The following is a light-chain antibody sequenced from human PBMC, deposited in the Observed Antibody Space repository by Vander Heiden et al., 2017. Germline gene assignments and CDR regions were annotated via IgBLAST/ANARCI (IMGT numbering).Light chain of an antibody. J-gene: IGKJ2*01. V-gene: IGKV2-28*01. Sequence: DIVMTQSTLSLPVTPGEPAPTPCRPSQRLLHSNVYNYLDWYLQKPGQSPQLLIYLGSNRASGVPDRFSGSGSGTDFTLKISRVEAEDVGVYYCMQALQTPYTFGQGTKLEIK. CDR2: LGS. CDR3: MQALQTPYT. CDR1: QRLLHSNVYNY.